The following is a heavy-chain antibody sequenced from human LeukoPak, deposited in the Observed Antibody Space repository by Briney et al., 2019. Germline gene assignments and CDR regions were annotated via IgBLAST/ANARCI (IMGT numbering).Heavy chain of an antibody. V-gene: IGHV1-46*01. CDR2: INPSGGST. CDR3: ARDRTVVVPAAPDYYYYYGMDV. Sequence: ASVKVSCKASGYTFTGYYMHWVRQAPGQGLEWMGIINPSGGSTSYAQKFQGRVTMTRDTSTSTVYMELSSLRSEDTAVYYCARDRTVVVPAAPDYYYYYGMDVWGQGTTVTVSS. CDR1: GYTFTGYY. J-gene: IGHJ6*02. D-gene: IGHD2-2*01.